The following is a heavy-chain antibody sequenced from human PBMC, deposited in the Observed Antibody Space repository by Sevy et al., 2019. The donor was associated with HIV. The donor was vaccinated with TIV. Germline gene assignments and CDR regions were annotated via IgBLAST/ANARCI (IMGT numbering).Heavy chain of an antibody. CDR1: GYSFSNYW. CDR2: IYPGDSDT. J-gene: IGHJ2*01. Sequence: GGSLRLSCKGSGYSFSNYWIAWVRQMPGKGLEWMGIIYPGDSDTRYNPSFQGQVTISADKSINTAYLQWSSLKASDAAMYYCAKWSSGGIWYFDLWGRGTLVTVSS. V-gene: IGHV5-51*01. CDR3: AKWSSGGIWYFDL. D-gene: IGHD2-8*01.